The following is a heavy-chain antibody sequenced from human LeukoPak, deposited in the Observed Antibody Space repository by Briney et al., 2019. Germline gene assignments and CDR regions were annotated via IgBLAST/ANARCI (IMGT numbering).Heavy chain of an antibody. Sequence: TGGSLRLSCAASGFMLSTYGMHWVRQAPGKGLEWVAVIWNDGSNKYHADSVKGRFTISRDNSKNTLYLQMNSLRAEDTAVYYCAGPVRGIIDYGMDVWGKGTTVTVSS. J-gene: IGHJ6*04. CDR3: AGPVRGIIDYGMDV. CDR2: IWNDGSNK. CDR1: GFMLSTYG. V-gene: IGHV3-33*01. D-gene: IGHD3-10*02.